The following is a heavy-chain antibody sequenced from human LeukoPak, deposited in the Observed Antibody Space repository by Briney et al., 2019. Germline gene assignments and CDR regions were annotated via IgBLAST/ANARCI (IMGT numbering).Heavy chain of an antibody. Sequence: GGSLRLSCAASGFTFSNAWMTWVRQAPGKGLEWVGRIYRNADGGKTDYAGPVKGRFTISRDDSKNTLYLQMNSLKTEDTAVYYCSTTTCYASSNYYYGLDAWGQGTSVTVS. V-gene: IGHV3-15*05. CDR1: GFTFSNAW. J-gene: IGHJ6*02. CDR3: STTTCYASSNYYYGLDA. D-gene: IGHD2-2*01. CDR2: IYRNADGGKT.